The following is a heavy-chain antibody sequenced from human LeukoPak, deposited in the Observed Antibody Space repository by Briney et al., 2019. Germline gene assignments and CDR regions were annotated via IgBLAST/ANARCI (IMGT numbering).Heavy chain of an antibody. CDR1: GGSFSGYY. D-gene: IGHD6-19*01. V-gene: IGHV4-34*01. CDR2: INHSGST. Sequence: SETLSLTWAVYGGSFSGYYWSWIRQPPGKGLEWIGEINHSGSTNYNPSLKSRVTISVDTSKSQFSLKLSSVTAADTAVYYCARAPRRTKYSSGWYNWFDPWGQGTLVTVSS. CDR3: ARAPRRTKYSSGWYNWFDP. J-gene: IGHJ5*02.